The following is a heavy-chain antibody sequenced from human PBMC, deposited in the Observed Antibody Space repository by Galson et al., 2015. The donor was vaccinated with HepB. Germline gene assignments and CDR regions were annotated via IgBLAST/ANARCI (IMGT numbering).Heavy chain of an antibody. Sequence: SLRLSCAASGLTFSSYSMNWVRQAPGKGLEWVSSISSSSSYIYYADSVKGRFTISRDNAKNSLYLQMNSLRAEDTAVYYCARGPLSGVVVTPTGYWGQGTLVTVSS. J-gene: IGHJ4*02. D-gene: IGHD2-21*02. CDR2: ISSSSSYI. V-gene: IGHV3-21*01. CDR3: ARGPLSGVVVTPTGY. CDR1: GLTFSSYS.